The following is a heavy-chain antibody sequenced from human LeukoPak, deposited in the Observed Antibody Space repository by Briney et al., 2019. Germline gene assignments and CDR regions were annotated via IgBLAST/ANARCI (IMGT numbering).Heavy chain of an antibody. J-gene: IGHJ6*04. V-gene: IGHV1-3*01. CDR1: GYTFTSYA. CDR2: INAGNGNT. CDR3: AREGGYGSGSTKNGMDV. D-gene: IGHD3-10*01. Sequence: ASVKVSCKASGYTFTSYAMHWVRQAPGQRLEWMGWINAGNGNTKYSQKFQGRVTITRDTSASTAYMELSSLRSEDTAVYYCAREGGYGSGSTKNGMDVWGKGTTVTVSS.